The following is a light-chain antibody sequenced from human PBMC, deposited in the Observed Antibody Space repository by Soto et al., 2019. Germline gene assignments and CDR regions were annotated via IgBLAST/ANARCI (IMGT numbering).Light chain of an antibody. CDR2: KAS. V-gene: IGKV1-5*03. CDR3: QQYNSYSYT. CDR1: QSISSW. Sequence: DIQMTQSPSTLSASVGDRVTITCRASQSISSWLAWYQQKPGKAPKLLIYKASSLESGVTSRFRGSGSGTEFTLTISSLQPDDFATYYCQQYNSYSYTFGQGTKLEIK. J-gene: IGKJ2*01.